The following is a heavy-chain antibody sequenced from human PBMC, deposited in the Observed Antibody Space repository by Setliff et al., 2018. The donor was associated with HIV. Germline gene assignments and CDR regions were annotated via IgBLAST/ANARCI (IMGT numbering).Heavy chain of an antibody. CDR3: ARTSTTTGTTLNWFDP. Sequence: PGGSLRLSCAASGFTVSSNYMSWFRQAPGKGLVWVSRMNSDGSTINYADSVKGRFTISRDNAKNSLYLQMNSLRVEDTAVYYCARTSTTTGTTLNWFDPWGQGTLVTVSS. CDR2: MNSDGSTI. V-gene: IGHV3-74*01. J-gene: IGHJ5*02. CDR1: GFTVSSNY. D-gene: IGHD1-1*01.